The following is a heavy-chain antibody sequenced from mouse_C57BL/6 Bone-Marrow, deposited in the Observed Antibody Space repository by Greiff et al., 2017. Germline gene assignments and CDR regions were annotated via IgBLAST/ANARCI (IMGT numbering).Heavy chain of an antibody. CDR1: GFSLTSYG. J-gene: IGHJ2*01. D-gene: IGHD6-5*01. CDR3: ARNAALFLDY. CDR2: IWSGGST. V-gene: IGHV2-2*01. Sequence: VQLQQSGPGLVQPSQSLSITCPVSGFSLTSYGVHWVRQSPGKGLEWLGVIWSGGSTDYNAAFISRLSISKDNSKSQVFFKMNSLQADDTAIYYCARNAALFLDYWGQGTTLTVSS.